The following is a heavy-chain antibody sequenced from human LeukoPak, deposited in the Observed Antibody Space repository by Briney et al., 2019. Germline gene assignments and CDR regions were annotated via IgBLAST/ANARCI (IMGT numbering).Heavy chain of an antibody. CDR3: ANMFNTVTTSSNY. D-gene: IGHD4-17*01. CDR2: ISGSGGST. CDR1: AFTFSSYA. J-gene: IGHJ4*02. Sequence: GGSLRLSCAASAFTFSSYAMSWVRQAPGKGLEWVSAISGSGGSTYYADSVKGRFTISRDNSKNTLYLQMNSLRAEDTAVYYCANMFNTVTTSSNYWGQGTLVTVPS. V-gene: IGHV3-23*01.